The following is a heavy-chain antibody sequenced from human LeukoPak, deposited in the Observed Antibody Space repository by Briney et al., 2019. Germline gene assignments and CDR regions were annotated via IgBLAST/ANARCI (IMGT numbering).Heavy chain of an antibody. Sequence: GGSLRLSCAASGFTFSDYSMNWVRQAPGKGLEWVANINPDGSGKYYVDSVKGRFTISRDNAKKSLYLQMNSLRAEDTAVYYCASKQGDYWGQGTLVTVSS. V-gene: IGHV3-7*01. CDR3: ASKQGDY. CDR1: GFTFSDYS. CDR2: INPDGSGK. J-gene: IGHJ4*02.